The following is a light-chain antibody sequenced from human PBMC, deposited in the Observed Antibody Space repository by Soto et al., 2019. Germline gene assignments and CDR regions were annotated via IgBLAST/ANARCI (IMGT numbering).Light chain of an antibody. V-gene: IGKV3-15*01. Sequence: ETAMTQSPGTLSVSLGERATLSCRASQSVSIHLAWYQQKPGQAPRLHIYDTSTRATGIPARFSGSGSGTEFTLTISSRQSEDVAVDYCQQYSNRTPNTFGQGTQVDIK. J-gene: IGKJ5*01. CDR3: QQYSNRTPNT. CDR2: DTS. CDR1: QSVSIH.